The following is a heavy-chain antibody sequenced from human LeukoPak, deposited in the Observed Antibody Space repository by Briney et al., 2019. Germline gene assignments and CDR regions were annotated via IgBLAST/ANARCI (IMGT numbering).Heavy chain of an antibody. D-gene: IGHD3-16*01. CDR1: GFTFSSYS. Sequence: GGSLRLSCAASGFTFSSYSMNWVRQAPGKGLEWVAFIRYDGSNKYYADSVKGRFTISRDNSKNTLYLQMNSLRAEDTAVYYCAKDGTRGIVYYYYYMDVWGKGTTVTISS. CDR2: IRYDGSNK. V-gene: IGHV3-30*02. J-gene: IGHJ6*03. CDR3: AKDGTRGIVYYYYYMDV.